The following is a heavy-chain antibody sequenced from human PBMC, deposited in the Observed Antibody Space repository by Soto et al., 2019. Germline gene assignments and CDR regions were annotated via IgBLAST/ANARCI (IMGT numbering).Heavy chain of an antibody. V-gene: IGHV1-18*01. CDR1: GSTFTSYG. CDR3: ARDSPVAALSYYGMDV. Sequence: ASLKVYCNSSGSTFTSYGIICVRQAPGQGLEWMGWISAYNGNTNYAQKLQGRVTMTTDTSTSTAYMELRSLRSDDTAVYYCARDSPVAALSYYGMDVWGQGTTVTVSS. J-gene: IGHJ6*02. CDR2: ISAYNGNT. D-gene: IGHD6-6*01.